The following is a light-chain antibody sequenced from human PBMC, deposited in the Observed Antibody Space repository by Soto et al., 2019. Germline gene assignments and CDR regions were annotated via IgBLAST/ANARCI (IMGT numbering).Light chain of an antibody. J-gene: IGKJ4*01. CDR3: QQRSNWPLT. CDR1: QSFSSS. CDR2: DAS. V-gene: IGKV3-11*01. Sequence: EIVLTQSPATLSLSPGEIATLSCRASQSFSSSLAWYQQKPGQAPRLLIYDASNRATGIPARFSGSGSGTDFTLTISSLEPEDFAVYYCQQRSNWPLTFGGGTKVEIK.